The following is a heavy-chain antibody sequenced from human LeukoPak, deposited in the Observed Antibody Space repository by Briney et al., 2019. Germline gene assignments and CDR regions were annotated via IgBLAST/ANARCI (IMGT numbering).Heavy chain of an antibody. CDR1: GYTFTSYG. V-gene: IGHV1-18*01. CDR3: AACSGGSCSEWFDP. CDR2: ISAYNGNT. Sequence: EASVKVSCKASGYTFTSYGISWVRQAPGQGLEWMGWISAYNGNTNYAQKLQGRVTMTTDTSTSTAYMELRSLRSDDTAVYYCAACSGGSCSEWFDPWGQGTLVTVSS. D-gene: IGHD2-15*01. J-gene: IGHJ5*02.